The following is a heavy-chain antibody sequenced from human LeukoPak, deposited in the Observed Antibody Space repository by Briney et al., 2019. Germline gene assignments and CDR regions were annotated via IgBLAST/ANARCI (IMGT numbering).Heavy chain of an antibody. CDR2: INPNSGGT. V-gene: IGHV1-2*01. Sequence: ASVKDSCKASGYTFTGYYMHWVRQAPGQGLEWMRWINPNSGGTNYAQNFQGRVTITRDKTISTAYMELSRLRSDDTVVYYCARAGGSNWFDPWGQGTLVTVSS. J-gene: IGHJ5*02. CDR1: GYTFTGYY. CDR3: ARAGGSNWFDP. D-gene: IGHD3-16*01.